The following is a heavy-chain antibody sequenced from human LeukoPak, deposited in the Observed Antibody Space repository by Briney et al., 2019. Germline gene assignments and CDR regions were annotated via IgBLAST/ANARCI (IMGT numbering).Heavy chain of an antibody. CDR3: PRLGSGWLL. CDR2: IYYSGST. D-gene: IGHD6-19*01. Sequence: SESLSLTCTVSGGSISSSSYYWGWIRQPPGKGLEWIGSIYYSGSTYYNPSLKSRVTISVDTSKNQFSLKLSSVTAADTAVYYCPRLGSGWLLWSQGTLVTVSS. CDR1: GGSISSSSYY. V-gene: IGHV4-39*01. J-gene: IGHJ4*02.